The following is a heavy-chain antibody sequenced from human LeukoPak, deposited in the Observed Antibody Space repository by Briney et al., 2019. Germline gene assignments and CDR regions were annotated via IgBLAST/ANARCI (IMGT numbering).Heavy chain of an antibody. CDR2: IYYSGST. J-gene: IGHJ4*02. CDR3: ARDQFDLFFSSSWSY. V-gene: IGHV4-39*07. Sequence: SETLSLTCTVCGGSISSSSYYWGWIRQPPGKGLEWIGSIYYSGSTYYNPSLKSRVTISVDTSKNQFSLKLSSVTAADTAVYYCARDQFDLFFSSSWSYWGQGTLVTVSS. CDR1: GGSISSSSYY. D-gene: IGHD6-13*01.